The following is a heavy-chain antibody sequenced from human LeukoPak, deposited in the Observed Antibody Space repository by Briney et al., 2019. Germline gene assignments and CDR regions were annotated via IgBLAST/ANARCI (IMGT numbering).Heavy chain of an antibody. J-gene: IGHJ3*02. Sequence: GESMKISCKGSGYSFTSYWIGWLRQMPGKGLEWMGIIYPGDSDTRYSQSLQGLTTISADTSISTAYVQWSILTASDTAMYSCATRIIAADAFDIWGQGTMLSVSS. V-gene: IGHV5-51*01. CDR2: IYPGDSDT. CDR3: ATRIIAADAFDI. CDR1: GYSFTSYW. D-gene: IGHD6-25*01.